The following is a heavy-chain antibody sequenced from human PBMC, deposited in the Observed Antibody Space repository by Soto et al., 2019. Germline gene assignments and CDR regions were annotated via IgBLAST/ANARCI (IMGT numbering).Heavy chain of an antibody. CDR2: INHSGST. J-gene: IGHJ6*02. CDR3: ARPLDHYYYGMDV. CDR1: GGSFSGYY. D-gene: IGHD3-3*02. Sequence: SETLSLTCAVYGGSFSGYYWSWIRQPPGKGLEWIGEINHSGSTNYNPSLKSRVTISVDTSKNQFSLKLSSVTAADTAVYYCARPLDHYYYGMDVWGQGTTVTVSS. V-gene: IGHV4-34*01.